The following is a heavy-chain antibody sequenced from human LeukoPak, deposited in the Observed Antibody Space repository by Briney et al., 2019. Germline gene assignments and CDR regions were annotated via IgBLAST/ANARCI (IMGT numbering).Heavy chain of an antibody. CDR2: ISSSSSYI. CDR1: GFTFSSYW. J-gene: IGHJ6*03. Sequence: GGSLRLSCAASGFTFSSYWTSWVRQAPGKGLEWVSSISSSSSYIYYADSVKGRFTISRDNAKNSLYLQMNSLRAEDTAVYYCARAGHYLLISSPGYMDVWGKGTTVTISS. D-gene: IGHD2/OR15-2a*01. V-gene: IGHV3-21*01. CDR3: ARAGHYLLISSPGYMDV.